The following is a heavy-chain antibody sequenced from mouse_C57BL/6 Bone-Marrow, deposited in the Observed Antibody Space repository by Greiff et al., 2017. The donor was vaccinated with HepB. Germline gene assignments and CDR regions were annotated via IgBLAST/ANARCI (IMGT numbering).Heavy chain of an antibody. Sequence: EVMLVESGGGLVQPKGSLKLSCAASGFSLNTYAMNWVRQAPGKGLEWVARIRSKSNNYATYYADSVKDRFTISRDDSESMLYLQMSNLKTEDTAMYYCARHNCGSSLWYFDVWGTGTTVTVSS. V-gene: IGHV10-1*01. CDR2: IRSKSNNYAT. CDR3: ARHNCGSSLWYFDV. J-gene: IGHJ1*03. CDR1: GFSLNTYA. D-gene: IGHD1-1*01.